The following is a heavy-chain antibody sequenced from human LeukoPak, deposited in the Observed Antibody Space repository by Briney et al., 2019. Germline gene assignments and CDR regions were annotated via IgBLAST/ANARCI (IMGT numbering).Heavy chain of an antibody. J-gene: IGHJ4*02. CDR3: ARVRFNDFWSGIDY. CDR2: IYYSGST. CDR1: GGSISSYY. Sequence: SETLSLTCTVSGGSISSYYWSWIRQPPGKGLEWIGYIYYSGSTNYNPSLKSRVTISVDTSKNQFSLKLSSVTAADTAVYYCARVRFNDFWSGIDYWGQGTLVTVSS. V-gene: IGHV4-59*01. D-gene: IGHD3-3*01.